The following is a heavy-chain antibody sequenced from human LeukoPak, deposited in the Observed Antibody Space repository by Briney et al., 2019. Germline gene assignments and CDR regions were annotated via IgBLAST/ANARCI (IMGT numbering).Heavy chain of an antibody. CDR1: GGSISSGGYY. V-gene: IGHV4-31*03. CDR2: IYYSGST. CDR3: ARESKERTYYYYGMDV. J-gene: IGHJ6*02. D-gene: IGHD1-1*01. Sequence: SQALSLTCTVSGGSISSGGYYWSWIRQHPVKGLEWIGYIYYSGSTYYNPSLKSRVTISVDTSKNQFSLKLSSVTAADTAVYYCARESKERTYYYYGMDVWGQGTTVTVSS.